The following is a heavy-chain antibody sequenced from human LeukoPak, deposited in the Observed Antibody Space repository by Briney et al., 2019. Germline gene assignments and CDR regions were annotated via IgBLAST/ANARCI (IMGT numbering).Heavy chain of an antibody. V-gene: IGHV1-2*02. CDR1: GYTFTGYF. CDR2: INPKSGVT. J-gene: IGHJ4*02. D-gene: IGHD1-1*01. Sequence: ASVNVSCKASGYTFTGYFMHWVRQAPGQGPEWMGLINPKSGVTRYGQKFQGRVTMTRDTSINTVHMELTSLRSDDSAVYYCARALIYNSGTPSDSWGQGTLVTVSS. CDR3: ARALIYNSGTPSDS.